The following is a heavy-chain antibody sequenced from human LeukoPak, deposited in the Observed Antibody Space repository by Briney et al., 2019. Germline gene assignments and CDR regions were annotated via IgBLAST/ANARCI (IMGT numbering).Heavy chain of an antibody. CDR1: GYTFTSYG. CDR2: ISAYNGNT. V-gene: IGHV1-18*01. D-gene: IGHD3-22*01. Sequence: ASVKVSCKAPGYTFTSYGISWVRQAPGQGLEWMGWISAYNGNTNYAQKLQGRVTMTTDTSTSTAYMELRSLRSDDTAVYYCARVWDRGIVVVFDYWGQGTLVTVSS. CDR3: ARVWDRGIVVVFDY. J-gene: IGHJ4*02.